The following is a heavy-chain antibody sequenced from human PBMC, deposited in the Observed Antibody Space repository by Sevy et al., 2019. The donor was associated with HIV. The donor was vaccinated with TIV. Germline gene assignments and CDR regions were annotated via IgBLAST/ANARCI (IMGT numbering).Heavy chain of an antibody. CDR2: INHTGNT. J-gene: IGHJ4*02. CDR3: ARGRDITMVQGVIVY. V-gene: IGHV4-34*01. D-gene: IGHD3-10*01. CDR1: GGSFSGYY. Sequence: SETLSLTCAVYGGSFSGYYWNWIRQPPGNGLEWIGEINHTGNTNYNPSLKSRVTISVDTSKNQFSLKLSSVTAADTAVYYCARGRDITMVQGVIVYSGRGTLVTVSS.